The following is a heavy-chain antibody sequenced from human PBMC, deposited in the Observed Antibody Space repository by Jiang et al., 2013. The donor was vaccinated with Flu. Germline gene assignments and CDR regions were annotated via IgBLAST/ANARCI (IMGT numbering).Heavy chain of an antibody. D-gene: IGHD6-6*01. CDR1: FTNYW. CDR2: IYPGDSDS. J-gene: IGHJ4*02. V-gene: IGHV5-51*01. Sequence: FTNYWIGWVRQMPGKGLEWMGIIYPGDSDSRYSPSFQGQVTFSADKSISTAYLQWSGLKASDTAMYYCARSGSLEYSSSQPFDYWGQGTLVTVSS. CDR3: ARSGSLEYSSSQPFDY.